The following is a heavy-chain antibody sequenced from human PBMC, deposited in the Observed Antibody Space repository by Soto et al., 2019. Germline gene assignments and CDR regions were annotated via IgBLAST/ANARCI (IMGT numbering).Heavy chain of an antibody. CDR1: GFTFSDYY. CDR2: TSSSGTTI. V-gene: IGHV3-11*01. Sequence: GGSLRLSCAASGFTFSDYYRSWIRQAPGKGLEWVSYTSSSGTTICYADSVTGRFAISRDNAKYSLYLQMNSPRAEDTAVYYCAREDSSGWSPSGYYYYYMDVWGKGATVTAP. CDR3: AREDSSGWSPSGYYYYYMDV. J-gene: IGHJ6*03. D-gene: IGHD6-19*01.